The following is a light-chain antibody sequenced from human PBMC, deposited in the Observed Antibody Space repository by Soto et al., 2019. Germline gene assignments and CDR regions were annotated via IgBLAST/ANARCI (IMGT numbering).Light chain of an antibody. V-gene: IGKV1-5*03. CDR2: KAS. Sequence: DITVTQPPSTLSASLGDRVTITCRASQSISSWLAWYQQKPGKAPKLLIYKASSLESGVPSRFSGSGSGTEFTLTISSLQPEDFATYCCQQSYSTPWTFGQGTKVDIK. J-gene: IGKJ1*01. CDR1: QSISSW. CDR3: QQSYSTPWT.